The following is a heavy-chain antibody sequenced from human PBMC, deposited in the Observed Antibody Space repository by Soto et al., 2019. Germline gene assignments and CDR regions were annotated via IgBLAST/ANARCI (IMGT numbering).Heavy chain of an antibody. J-gene: IGHJ6*02. CDR3: ARPLDYYGMDV. CDR2: IFPNGNT. V-gene: IGHV4-4*07. Sequence: SETLSLTCTVSRGYVNTFHWSWVRQPAGKGLEWIGRIFPNGNTDYSPSLKSRVTISVDTSKNQFSLKLSSVTAADTAVYYCARPLDYYGMDVWGQGTTVTVSS. CDR1: RGYVNTFH.